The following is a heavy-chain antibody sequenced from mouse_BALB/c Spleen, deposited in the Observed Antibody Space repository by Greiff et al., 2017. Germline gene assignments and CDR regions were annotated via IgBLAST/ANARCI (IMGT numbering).Heavy chain of an antibody. D-gene: IGHD1-1*01. J-gene: IGHJ3*01. Sequence: EVMLVESGGGLVQPGGSRKLSCAASGFTFSSFGMHWVRQAPEKGLEWVAYISSGSSTIYYADTVKGRFTIARDKPKNTLFLQMTSLRSEDTAMYYCAREDYYCGSSWFAYWGQGTLVTVSA. CDR1: GFTFSSFG. CDR3: AREDYYCGSSWFAY. CDR2: ISSGSSTI. V-gene: IGHV5-17*02.